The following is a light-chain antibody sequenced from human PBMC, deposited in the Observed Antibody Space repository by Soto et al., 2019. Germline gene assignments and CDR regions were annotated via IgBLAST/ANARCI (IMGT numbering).Light chain of an antibody. CDR3: QHYNSYWT. J-gene: IGKJ1*01. V-gene: IGKV1-5*01. CDR2: DAS. CDR1: QTISNW. Sequence: DIQMTQSPSTRSASVGDRVTMTCRASQTISNWLAWYQQKPGKAPWLLIYDASSLESGVPSRFSGSGSGTEFSLTISSLQPDDFATYYCQHYNSYWTFGQGTKVEIK.